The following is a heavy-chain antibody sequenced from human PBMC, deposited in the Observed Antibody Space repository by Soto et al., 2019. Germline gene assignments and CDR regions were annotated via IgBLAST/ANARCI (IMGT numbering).Heavy chain of an antibody. V-gene: IGHV4-31*03. CDR3: ARDSAVAAKGIDY. CDR1: GGSISSGGYY. CDR2: IYYSGST. J-gene: IGHJ4*02. D-gene: IGHD2-15*01. Sequence: SETLSLTCTVSGGSISSGGYYWSWIRQHPGKGLEWIGYIYYSGSTYYNPSLKSRVTISVDTSKNQFSLKLSSVTAADTAVYYCARDSAVAAKGIDYWGQGTLVTVSS.